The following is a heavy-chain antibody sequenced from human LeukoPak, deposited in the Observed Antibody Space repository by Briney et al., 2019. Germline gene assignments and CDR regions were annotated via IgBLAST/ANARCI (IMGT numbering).Heavy chain of an antibody. CDR3: ARHGPHNFDY. Sequence: GGSLRLSCAASGFIFSNYWMAWVRQTPGKGLEWVANIKPDGSEHYYVDSVKGRFTISRDNAKNSLDLQMNSLRAEDTAVYYCARHGPHNFDYWGQGTLVTVSS. V-gene: IGHV3-7*01. CDR2: IKPDGSEH. CDR1: GFIFSNYW. J-gene: IGHJ4*02.